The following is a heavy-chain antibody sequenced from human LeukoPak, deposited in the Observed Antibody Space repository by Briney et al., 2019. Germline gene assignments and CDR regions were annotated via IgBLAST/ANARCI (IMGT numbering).Heavy chain of an antibody. V-gene: IGHV4-39*01. CDR1: GGSISSSSYY. CDR3: GRLGYIVGATDDFDY. CDR2: TYYSRST. J-gene: IGHJ4*02. D-gene: IGHD1-26*01. Sequence: SETLSLTCAVAGGSISSSSYYWGWIRQPARKWLEWIGITYYSRSTYYNPSLKSRATISVNTSKNQSSLKLSSVAAADTAVYCCGRLGYIVGATDDFDYWGEGTLVTVSS.